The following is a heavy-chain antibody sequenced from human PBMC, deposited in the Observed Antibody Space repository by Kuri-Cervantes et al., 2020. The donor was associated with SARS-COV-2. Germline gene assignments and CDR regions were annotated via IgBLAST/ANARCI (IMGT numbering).Heavy chain of an antibody. D-gene: IGHD1-26*01. CDR1: GGSISSSSYY. CDR3: AKASIVGATYFDC. V-gene: IGHV4-39*01. Sequence: ETLSLTCTVSGGSISSSSYYWGWIRQPPGKGLEWIGSIYYSGSTYYNPSLKSRVTISVDTSKNQFSLKLSSVTAADTAVYYCAKASIVGATYFDCWGQGTLVIVSS. CDR2: IYYSGST. J-gene: IGHJ4*02.